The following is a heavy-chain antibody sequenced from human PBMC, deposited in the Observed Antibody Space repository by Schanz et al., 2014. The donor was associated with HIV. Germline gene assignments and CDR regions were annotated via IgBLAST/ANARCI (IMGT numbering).Heavy chain of an antibody. CDR2: ISGGGAGT. Sequence: VQLVESGGGVVQPGRSLRLSCAASGFTFSSYAMTWVRQAPGKGLDWVSAISGGGAGTYYADSVKGRLTISRDNSKNTLYLQMNSLRAEDTAVYYCAREREESIAYYYYGMDVWGQGTAVTVSS. D-gene: IGHD1-26*01. CDR3: AREREESIAYYYYGMDV. J-gene: IGHJ6*02. V-gene: IGHV3-23*04. CDR1: GFTFSSYA.